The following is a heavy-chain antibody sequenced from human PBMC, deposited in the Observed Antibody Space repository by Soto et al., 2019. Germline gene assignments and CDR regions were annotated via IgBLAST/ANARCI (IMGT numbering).Heavy chain of an antibody. CDR1: GYTFTSYY. CDR3: AREDSCGGDCYYNGGDI. J-gene: IGHJ3*02. V-gene: IGHV1-18*04. Sequence: ASVKVSCKASGYTFTSYYMHWVRQAPGQGLEWMGWISAYNGNTNYAQKLQGRVTMTTDTSTSTAYMELRSLRSDDTAVYYCAREDSCGGDCYYNGGDIWGQGTMVTVSS. CDR2: ISAYNGNT. D-gene: IGHD2-21*02.